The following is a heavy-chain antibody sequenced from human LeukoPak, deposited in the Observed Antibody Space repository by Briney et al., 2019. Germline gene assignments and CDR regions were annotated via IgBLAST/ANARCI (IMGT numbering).Heavy chain of an antibody. D-gene: IGHD2-21*02. CDR2: ISSGSDYI. V-gene: IGHV3-21*01. Sequence: PGGSLRLSCAASGFTFSSYHMNWVRQAPGKGLEWVSSISSGSDYIYYADSMEGRFTISRDNAKNSLYLQMSSLRAEDTAVYYCAREMVVTATSFDYWGQGTLVTVSS. CDR1: GFTFSSYH. J-gene: IGHJ4*02. CDR3: AREMVVTATSFDY.